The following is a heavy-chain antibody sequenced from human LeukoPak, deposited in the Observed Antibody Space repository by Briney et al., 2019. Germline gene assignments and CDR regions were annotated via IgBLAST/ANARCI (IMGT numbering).Heavy chain of an antibody. CDR3: ARGGDILTGYFDY. J-gene: IGHJ4*02. CDR2: INHSGST. D-gene: IGHD3-9*01. V-gene: IGHV4-34*01. CDR1: GGSFSGYY. Sequence: SETLSLTCAVYGGSFSGYYWSWIRQPPGKGLEWIGEINHSGSTNYNPSLKSRVTMSVDTSKNQFSLKLSSVTAADTAVYYCARGGDILTGYFDYWGQGTLVTVSS.